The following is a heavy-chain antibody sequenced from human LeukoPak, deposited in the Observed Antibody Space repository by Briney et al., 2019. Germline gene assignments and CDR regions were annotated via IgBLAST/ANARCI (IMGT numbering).Heavy chain of an antibody. J-gene: IGHJ4*02. Sequence: PGGSLRLSCAASGFTFSSYAMSWVRQAPGKGLEWVSAISGSGGSTYYADSVKGRFTISRDNSKNTLYLQMNSLRAEDTAVYYCAKVPTMIVVVQYFDYWGQGTLVTVSS. D-gene: IGHD3-22*01. CDR3: AKVPTMIVVVQYFDY. V-gene: IGHV3-23*01. CDR1: GFTFSSYA. CDR2: ISGSGGST.